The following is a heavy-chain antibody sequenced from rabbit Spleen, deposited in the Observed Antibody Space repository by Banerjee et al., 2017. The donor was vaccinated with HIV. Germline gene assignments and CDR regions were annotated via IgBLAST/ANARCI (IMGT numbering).Heavy chain of an antibody. Sequence: QEQLVESGGGLVQPGGSLKLSCKASGFDFSSYGVSWVRQAPGKGLEWIGYIDPIFGRTYYASWVNGRFPISSHNAQNTLYMQLNSLTVADTATYFCVRDLGYDDYSEKGYFNLWGPGPLVTVS. CDR1: GFDFSSYG. CDR2: IDPIFGRT. D-gene: IGHD2-1*01. CDR3: VRDLGYDDYSEKGYFNL. J-gene: IGHJ4*01. V-gene: IGHV1S47*01.